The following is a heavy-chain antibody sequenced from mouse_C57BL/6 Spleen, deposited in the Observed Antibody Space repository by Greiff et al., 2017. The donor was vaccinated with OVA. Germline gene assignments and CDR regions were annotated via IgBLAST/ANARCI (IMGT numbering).Heavy chain of an antibody. Sequence: EVHLVESGGGLVKPGGSLKLSCAASGFTFSSYAMSWVRQTPEKRLEWVATISDGGSYTYYPDNVKGRFTISRDNAKNNRYLQMSHLKSEDTAIYYCARGAAYYSNYRWYFDVWGTGTTVTVSS. CDR1: GFTFSSYA. V-gene: IGHV5-4*01. D-gene: IGHD2-5*01. J-gene: IGHJ1*03. CDR2: ISDGGSYT. CDR3: ARGAAYYSNYRWYFDV.